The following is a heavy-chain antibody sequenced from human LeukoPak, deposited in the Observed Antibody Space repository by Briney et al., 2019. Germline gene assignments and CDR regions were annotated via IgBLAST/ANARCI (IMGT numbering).Heavy chain of an antibody. D-gene: IGHD6-13*01. CDR2: ISSSSSYI. Sequence: GGSLRLFCAASGFTFSSYSMNWVRQALGKGLEWVSSISSSSSYIYYEDSVKGRFTISRDNAKNSLYLQMNSLRAEDTAVYYCARVAAATDYWGQGTLGTVSS. V-gene: IGHV3-21*04. CDR1: GFTFSSYS. CDR3: ARVAAATDY. J-gene: IGHJ4*02.